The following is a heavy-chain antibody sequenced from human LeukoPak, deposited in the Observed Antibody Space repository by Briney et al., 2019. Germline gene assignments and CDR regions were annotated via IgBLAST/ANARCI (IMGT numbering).Heavy chain of an antibody. CDR2: IYYSGST. CDR1: GGSISSGGYY. D-gene: IGHD4-17*01. CDR3: ARVCDYGDYDWFDP. J-gene: IGHJ5*02. Sequence: PSQTLSLTCTVSGGSISSGGYYWSWIRQHPGKGLEWIGYIYYSGSTYYNPSLKSRVTISVDASKNQFSLKLSSVTAADTAVYYCARVCDYGDYDWFDPWGQGTLVTVSS. V-gene: IGHV4-31*03.